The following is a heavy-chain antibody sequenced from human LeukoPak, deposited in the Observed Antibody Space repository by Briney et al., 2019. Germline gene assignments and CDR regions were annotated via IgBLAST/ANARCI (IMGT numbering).Heavy chain of an antibody. CDR2: IYTSGST. D-gene: IGHD4-17*01. CDR3: ARDSAGDPDAFDI. V-gene: IGHV4-61*02. J-gene: IGHJ3*02. CDR1: GGSISSGSYY. Sequence: SETLSLTCTVSGGSISSGSYYWSWIRQPAGKGLEWIGRIYTSGSTNYNPSLKSRVTISVDTSKNQFSLKLSSVTAADTAVYYCARDSAGDPDAFDIWGQGTMVTVSS.